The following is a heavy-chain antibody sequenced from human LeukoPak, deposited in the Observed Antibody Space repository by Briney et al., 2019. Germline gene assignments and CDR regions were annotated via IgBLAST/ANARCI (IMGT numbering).Heavy chain of an antibody. Sequence: SETLSPTCAVYGGSFSGYYWSWIRQPPGKGLEWIGEINHSGSTNYNPSLKSRVTISVDTSKNQFSLKLSSVTAADTAVYYCASEGIAAAGTHDYWGQGTLVTVSS. D-gene: IGHD6-13*01. CDR1: GGSFSGYY. CDR2: INHSGST. CDR3: ASEGIAAAGTHDY. V-gene: IGHV4-34*01. J-gene: IGHJ4*02.